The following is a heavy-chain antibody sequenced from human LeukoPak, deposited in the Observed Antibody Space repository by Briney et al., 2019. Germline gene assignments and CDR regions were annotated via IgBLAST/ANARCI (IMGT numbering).Heavy chain of an antibody. CDR2: IYYSGST. J-gene: IGHJ4*02. V-gene: IGHV4-30-4*08. CDR3: TRGATGYNSCWYAGPPLYYFDY. D-gene: IGHD6-13*01. Sequence: SETLSLTCTVSGGSISSGDYYWSWIRQPPGKVLEWIGYIYYSGSTYYNPSLKSRVTISVDTSKNQFSLKLSSVTAADTAVYYCTRGATGYNSCWYAGPPLYYFDYWGQGTLVTVSS. CDR1: GGSISSGDYY.